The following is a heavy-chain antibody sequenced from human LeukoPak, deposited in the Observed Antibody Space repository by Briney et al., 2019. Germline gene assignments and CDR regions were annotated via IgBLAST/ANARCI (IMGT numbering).Heavy chain of an antibody. D-gene: IGHD3-16*01. J-gene: IGHJ6*03. CDR1: GYTFSSYD. CDR2: MNPSSGNT. Sequence: ASVKVSCKASGYTFSSYDVNWVRQATGQGLEWMGWMNPSSGNTGYAQKFQGRVTIIRNTYISTAYMELSSLRSEDTAVYYCARAAGGTRNYYMDVWAKGTTVTVSS. V-gene: IGHV1-8*01. CDR3: ARAAGGTRNYYMDV.